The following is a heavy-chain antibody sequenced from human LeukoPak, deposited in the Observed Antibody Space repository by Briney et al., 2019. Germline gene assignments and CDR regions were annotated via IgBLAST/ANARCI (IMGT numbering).Heavy chain of an antibody. D-gene: IGHD1/OR15-1a*01. CDR1: GGSISGGNYY. Sequence: SETLSLTCIVSGGSISGGNYYWGWIRQPPGKEPEWIGSVHHSGAIHYNPSLKSRVTMSVDTSKNQFSLKVTSVTAVDTAVYYCARQGTTTWKLDSWGQGTLVTVSS. J-gene: IGHJ4*02. CDR2: VHHSGAI. V-gene: IGHV4-39*01. CDR3: ARQGTTTWKLDS.